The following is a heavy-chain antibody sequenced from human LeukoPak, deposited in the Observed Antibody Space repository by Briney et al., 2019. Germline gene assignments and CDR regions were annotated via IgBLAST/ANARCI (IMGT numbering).Heavy chain of an antibody. CDR1: GFTFSNYW. D-gene: IGHD3-10*01. Sequence: GGSLRLSCAASGFTFSNYWMHWVRQAPGKGLVWVSRINSDGSSTNYADSVKGRFTISRDNAKNSLYLQMNSLRAEDTAVYYCARTTMVRGERDAFDIWGQGTMVTVSS. CDR3: ARTTMVRGERDAFDI. CDR2: INSDGSST. V-gene: IGHV3-74*01. J-gene: IGHJ3*02.